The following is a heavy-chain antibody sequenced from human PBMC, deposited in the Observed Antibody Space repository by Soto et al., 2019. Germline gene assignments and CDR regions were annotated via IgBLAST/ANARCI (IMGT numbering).Heavy chain of an antibody. CDR2: INPNNGGT. Sequence: ASVKVSCQASGYTFTDHYMHWVRQAPGQGLEWMGWINPNNGGTSYAQKLEGWVTMTRDTSISTAYMEVRRLTSDDTAVYYCARGSPTTTPFDYWGQGTLVTVSS. J-gene: IGHJ4*02. V-gene: IGHV1-2*04. CDR1: GYTFTDHY. D-gene: IGHD1-1*01. CDR3: ARGSPTTTPFDY.